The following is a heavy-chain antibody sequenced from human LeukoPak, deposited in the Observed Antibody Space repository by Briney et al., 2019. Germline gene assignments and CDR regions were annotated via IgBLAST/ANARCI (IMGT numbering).Heavy chain of an antibody. V-gene: IGHV4-61*01. CDR3: ARGDYDSSGYYSPLDY. CDR1: GGSVSSGSYY. CDR2: IYYSGST. Sequence: SETLSLTCTVSGGSVSSGSYYWSWIRQPPGKGLEWIGYIYYSGSTNYNPSLKSRVTISVDTSKNQFSLKLSSVTAADTAVYYCARGDYDSSGYYSPLDYWGQGTLVTISS. D-gene: IGHD3-22*01. J-gene: IGHJ4*02.